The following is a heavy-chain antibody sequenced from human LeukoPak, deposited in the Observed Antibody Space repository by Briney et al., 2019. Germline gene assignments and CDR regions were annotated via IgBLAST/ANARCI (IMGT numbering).Heavy chain of an antibody. J-gene: IGHJ3*02. V-gene: IGHV3-74*01. Sequence: GGSLRLSCVASGFSLSGYWMYWVRQAPGKGLMYISRNNGDGSTTNYADVVKGRFTMSRDSVKNTLYLQMNSLRAEDTALYYCAKSPTAMISDDAFDIWGQGTMVTVSS. CDR3: AKSPTAMISDDAFDI. CDR1: GFSLSGYW. CDR2: NNGDGSTT. D-gene: IGHD5-18*01.